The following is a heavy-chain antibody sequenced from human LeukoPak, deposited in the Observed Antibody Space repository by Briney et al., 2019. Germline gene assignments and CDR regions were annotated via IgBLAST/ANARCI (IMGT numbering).Heavy chain of an antibody. CDR3: AKDGYCSSTSCHFIDY. CDR2: IRYDGSNK. Sequence: GGSLRLSCAASGFTFSSYSMNWVRQAPGKGLEWVAFIRYDGSNKYYADSVKGRFTISRDNSKNTLYLQMNSLRAEDTAVYYCAKDGYCSSTSCHFIDYWGQGTLVTVSS. J-gene: IGHJ4*02. D-gene: IGHD2-2*03. V-gene: IGHV3-30*02. CDR1: GFTFSSYS.